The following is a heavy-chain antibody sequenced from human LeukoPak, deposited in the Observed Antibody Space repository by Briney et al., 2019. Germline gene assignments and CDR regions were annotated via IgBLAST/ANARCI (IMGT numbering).Heavy chain of an antibody. CDR1: GVSISSYH. CDR3: ARYVSWGLLVRDGAFYI. J-gene: IGHJ3*02. D-gene: IGHD2-21*01. Sequence: SETLSLTCTASGVSISSYHWNWIRQPPGKGLEWIGYIHYSGSTNYNPSPKSQVTTSVDTSKKQFSLKLRSVPAADTAVYYCARYVSWGLLVRDGAFYIWGQGTMVTVST. V-gene: IGHV4-59*08. CDR2: IHYSGST.